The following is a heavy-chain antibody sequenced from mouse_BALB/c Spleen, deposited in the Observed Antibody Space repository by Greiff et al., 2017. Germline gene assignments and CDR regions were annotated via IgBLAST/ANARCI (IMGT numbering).Heavy chain of an antibody. V-gene: IGHV5-9-3*01. CDR2: ISSGGSYT. CDR3: ARRQYGNYVNAMDY. J-gene: IGHJ4*01. CDR1: GFTFSSYA. Sequence: DVKLVESGGGLVKPGGSLKLSCAASGFTFSSYAMSWVRQTPEKRLEWVATISSGGSYTYYPDSVKGRFTISRDNAKNTLYLQMSSLRSEDTAMYYCARRQYGNYVNAMDYWGQGTSVTVSS. D-gene: IGHD2-10*02.